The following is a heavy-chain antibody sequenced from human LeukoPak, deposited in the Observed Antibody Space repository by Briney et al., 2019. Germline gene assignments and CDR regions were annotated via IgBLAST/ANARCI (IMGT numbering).Heavy chain of an antibody. CDR3: AKESYYDSSGYYYP. J-gene: IGHJ5*02. CDR2: ISGSGGST. Sequence: PGGSLRLSCAASGFTFSSYAMSWVRQAPGKGLEWVSAISGSGGSTYYADSVKGRFTISRDNSKNTLYLQMDSLRAEDTAVCYCAKESYYDSSGYYYPWGQGTLVTVSS. CDR1: GFTFSSYA. D-gene: IGHD3-22*01. V-gene: IGHV3-23*01.